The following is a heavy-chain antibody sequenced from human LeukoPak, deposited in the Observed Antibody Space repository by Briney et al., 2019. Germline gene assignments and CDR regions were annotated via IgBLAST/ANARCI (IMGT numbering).Heavy chain of an antibody. V-gene: IGHV3-23*01. D-gene: IGHD4-17*01. CDR3: AKDLSYGDYVGGLIDY. Sequence: GGSLRLSCAASGFTFSSYAMSWVRQAPGKGLEWVSAISGSGGGTYYADSVKGRFTISRDNSKNTLYMQMNNLRAEDTAVYYCAKDLSYGDYVGGLIDYWGQGTLVTVSS. CDR1: GFTFSSYA. J-gene: IGHJ4*02. CDR2: ISGSGGGT.